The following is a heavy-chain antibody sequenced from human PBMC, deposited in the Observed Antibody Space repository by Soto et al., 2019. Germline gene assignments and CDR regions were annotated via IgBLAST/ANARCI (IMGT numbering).Heavy chain of an antibody. Sequence: QVQLVQSGAEVKKPGSSVKVSCKASGGTFSSYAISWVRQAPGQGLEWMGGIIPIFGTAHYAQKFQGRVTITAAESTTTGYMGLSSLRSEDTAVYYCARDLDYGDYEWGQGTVVTVSS. CDR1: GGTFSSYA. CDR3: ARDLDYGDYE. CDR2: IIPIFGTA. D-gene: IGHD4-17*01. V-gene: IGHV1-69*01. J-gene: IGHJ4*02.